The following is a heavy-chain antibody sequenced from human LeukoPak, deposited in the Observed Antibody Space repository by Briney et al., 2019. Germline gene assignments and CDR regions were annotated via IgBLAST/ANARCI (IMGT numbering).Heavy chain of an antibody. Sequence: PGGSLRLSCAASGFTFSSYGMHWARQAPGKGLEWVAVISYDGSNKYYADSVKGRFTISRDNSKNTLYLQMNSLRAGDTAVHYCARDAGVSWIQLWSYYYGMDVWGQGTTVTVSS. CDR3: ARDAGVSWIQLWSYYYGMDV. CDR1: GFTFSSYG. CDR2: ISYDGSNK. V-gene: IGHV3-30*03. J-gene: IGHJ6*02. D-gene: IGHD5-18*01.